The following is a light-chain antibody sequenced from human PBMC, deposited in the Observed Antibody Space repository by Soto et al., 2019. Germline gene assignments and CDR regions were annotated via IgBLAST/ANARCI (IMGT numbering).Light chain of an antibody. J-gene: IGKJ1*01. Sequence: DIQMTQSPSTLSASVGDRVTITCRAGQSISNLLAWYQQKSGRAPKLLIYKATLLQSGVPSRFSGSGPGTEFTLTLSSLQPDDFATYYCQCYHTLFRTFGQGTKVEVQ. CDR2: KAT. CDR3: QCYHTLFRT. CDR1: QSISNL. V-gene: IGKV1-5*03.